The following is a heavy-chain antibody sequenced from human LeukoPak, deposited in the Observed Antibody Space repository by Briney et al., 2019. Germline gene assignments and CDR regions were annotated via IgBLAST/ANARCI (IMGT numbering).Heavy chain of an antibody. CDR1: GFTFSTYG. Sequence: PGGSLRLSCAASGFTFSTYGMHWVRQAPGKGLEWVSSISSSSSYIYYADSVKGRFTISRDNAKNSLYLQMNSLRAEDTAVYYCASQAGYYYDSSGYWTDDYWGQGTLVTVSS. V-gene: IGHV3-21*01. CDR3: ASQAGYYYDSSGYWTDDY. D-gene: IGHD3-22*01. J-gene: IGHJ4*02. CDR2: ISSSSSYI.